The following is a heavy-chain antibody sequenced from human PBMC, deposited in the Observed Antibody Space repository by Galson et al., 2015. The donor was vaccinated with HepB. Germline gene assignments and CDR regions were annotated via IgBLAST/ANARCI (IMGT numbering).Heavy chain of an antibody. Sequence: SLRLSCAASGFCFSSYGMHWVRQAPVKGLEWVAVISYDGGTQNYADSVKGRFTIFRDKSKNTRYLQMNSLSAEDTAIYYCAKDSSPQYYDILTGFYRPYLDYWGQGTLVTVSS. CDR1: GFCFSSYG. D-gene: IGHD3-9*01. V-gene: IGHV3-30*18. CDR2: ISYDGGTQ. J-gene: IGHJ4*02. CDR3: AKDSSPQYYDILTGFYRPYLDY.